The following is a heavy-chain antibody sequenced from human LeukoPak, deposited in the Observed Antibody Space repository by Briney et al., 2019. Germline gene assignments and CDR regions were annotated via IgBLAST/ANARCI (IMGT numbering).Heavy chain of an antibody. CDR3: ARRQGHWCFDL. V-gene: IGHV4-38-2*01. CDR1: GFSISSGYY. CDR2: IYHTGST. Sequence: SETLSLTCAVSGFSISSGYYWGWIRQPPGKGLEWIGSIYHTGSTYYNPSLKSRVTISVDTSKNQFSLKLSSVTAADTAVYYCARRQGHWCFDLWGRGTLVTVSS. J-gene: IGHJ2*01.